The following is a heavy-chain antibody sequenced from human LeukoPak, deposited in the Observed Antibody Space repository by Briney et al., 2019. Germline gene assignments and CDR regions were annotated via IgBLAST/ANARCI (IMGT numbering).Heavy chain of an antibody. CDR1: GFTFGDYA. D-gene: IGHD5-18*01. CDR3: TRGPGYSYGYGDY. V-gene: IGHV3-49*03. Sequence: GGSLRLSCTASGFTFGDYAMSWFRQAPGKGLEWVGFIKSKSYGETIQYAASVKGRFTISRDDSKSIAYLQMNSLKTEDTAVYYCTRGPGYSYGYGDYWGQGTLVTVSS. CDR2: IKSKSYGETI. J-gene: IGHJ4*02.